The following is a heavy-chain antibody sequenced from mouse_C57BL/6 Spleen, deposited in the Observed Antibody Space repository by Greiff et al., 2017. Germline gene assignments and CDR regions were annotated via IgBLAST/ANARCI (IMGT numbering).Heavy chain of an antibody. D-gene: IGHD2-4*01. CDR3: ARKYDYDKAWFAY. V-gene: IGHV2-9-1*01. J-gene: IGHJ3*01. CDR1: GFSLTSYA. CDR2: IWTGGGT. Sequence: VQRVESGPGLVAPSQSLSITCTVSGFSLTSYAISWVRQPPGKGLEWLGVIWTGGGTTYNSALKSRLSISKDNSKSQVFLKMNSLQTDDTSRYYCARKYDYDKAWFAYWGQGTLVTVSA.